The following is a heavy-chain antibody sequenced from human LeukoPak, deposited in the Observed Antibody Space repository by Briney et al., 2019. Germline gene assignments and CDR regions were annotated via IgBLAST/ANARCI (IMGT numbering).Heavy chain of an antibody. Sequence: ASVKVSCKASGYSFTSYGLSWVRQAPGQGLEWMGWITPYGGNRNYVQKFQGRVTMTSDTSTNTAYMELRGLRSDDTAVYFCARGGSSRPSPNFDSWGQGALVIVTS. CDR3: ARGGSSRPSPNFDS. CDR2: ITPYGGNR. CDR1: GYSFTSYG. J-gene: IGHJ4*02. D-gene: IGHD6-6*01. V-gene: IGHV1-18*01.